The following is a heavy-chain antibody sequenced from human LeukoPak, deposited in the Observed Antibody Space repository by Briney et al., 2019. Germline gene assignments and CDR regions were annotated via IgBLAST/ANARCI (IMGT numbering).Heavy chain of an antibody. CDR1: GFTFSSYA. V-gene: IGHV3-23*01. Sequence: GGSLRLSCAASGFTFSSYAMTWVRQAPGKGLEWVSTISASGGNTYYAGSVKGRFTISRDNSKNTLYLQMNSLRAEDTAVYYCAVNDYVWRSLRYWGQGTLVTVSS. D-gene: IGHD3-16*01. J-gene: IGHJ4*02. CDR2: ISASGGNT. CDR3: AVNDYVWRSLRY.